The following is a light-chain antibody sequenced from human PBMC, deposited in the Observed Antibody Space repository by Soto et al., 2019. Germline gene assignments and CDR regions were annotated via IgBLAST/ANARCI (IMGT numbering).Light chain of an antibody. J-gene: IGKJ1*01. CDR1: ESISTW. CDR2: DAN. Sequence: IQMTQSPSALSASVGDRVTLTCRASESISTWLAWYQQKPGKAPKLLIYDANNLRSGVPSRFSGSGSGTEFTLTISSLQPDDFATYYCQQYNSYWTFGQGTKVEI. CDR3: QQYNSYWT. V-gene: IGKV1-5*01.